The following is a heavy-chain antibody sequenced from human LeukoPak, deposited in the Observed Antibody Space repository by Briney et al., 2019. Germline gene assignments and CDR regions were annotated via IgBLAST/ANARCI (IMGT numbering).Heavy chain of an antibody. CDR2: INPNSGGT. CDR3: ARTSSFDY. Sequence: ASVKVSCKASGYTFTGYYMHWVRQAPGQGLEWMGWINPNSGGTNYAQKFQGRVTMTRDTSISTAYMDLSSLISDDTAVYYCARTSSFDYWGQGTLVTVSS. V-gene: IGHV1-2*02. J-gene: IGHJ4*02. D-gene: IGHD2-2*01. CDR1: GYTFTGYY.